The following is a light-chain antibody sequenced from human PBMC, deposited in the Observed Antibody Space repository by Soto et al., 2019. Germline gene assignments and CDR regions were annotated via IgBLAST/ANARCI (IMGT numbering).Light chain of an antibody. CDR1: QRISSW. CDR2: KAS. CDR3: QHWVDYMWT. V-gene: IGKV1-5*03. Sequence: DIHLTQSPSTLSASVGDRVTITCRASQRISSWLAWYQQKPGKAPKLLIYKASTLESGVPSRFSGSGSGTEFPLTISSLQPDDFATYYCQHWVDYMWTFGQGTKVEIK. J-gene: IGKJ1*01.